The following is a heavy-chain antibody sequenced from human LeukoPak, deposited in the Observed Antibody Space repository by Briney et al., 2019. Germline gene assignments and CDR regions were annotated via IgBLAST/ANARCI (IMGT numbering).Heavy chain of an antibody. CDR3: AREQQLTSGGWFDP. D-gene: IGHD6-13*01. Sequence: PSETLSLTCTVSGGSISSYYWSWIRQPPGKGLEWIGYIYYSGSTNYNPSLESRVTISVDTSKNQFSLKLSSVTAADTAVYYCAREQQLTSGGWFDPWGQGTLVTVSS. CDR2: IYYSGST. V-gene: IGHV4-59*01. J-gene: IGHJ5*02. CDR1: GGSISSYY.